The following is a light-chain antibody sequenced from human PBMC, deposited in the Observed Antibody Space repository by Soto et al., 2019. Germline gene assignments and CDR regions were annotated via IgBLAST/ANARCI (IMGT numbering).Light chain of an antibody. CDR3: QHYGDWPPYT. CDR2: GAS. Sequence: EIVMTQSPATLSVSPGDRATLSCRASQSITNNLAWYQHRPGRAPRLLIYGASTRASDIPARFSGSGSGTDFTLTINNLQPEDFAVYYCQHYGDWPPYTFGQGTNLDIK. CDR1: QSITNN. J-gene: IGKJ2*01. V-gene: IGKV3-15*01.